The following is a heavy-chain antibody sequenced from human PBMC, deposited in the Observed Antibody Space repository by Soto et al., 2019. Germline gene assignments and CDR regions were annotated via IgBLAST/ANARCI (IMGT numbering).Heavy chain of an antibody. CDR2: ISAYNGNT. V-gene: IGHV1-18*01. Sequence: VKVSCKASGYTFTSYGISWVRQAPGQGLEWMGWISAYNGNTNYAQKLQGRVTMTTDTSTSTAYMELRSLRSDDTAVYYCARSTWTLWFGELLLPYYFDYWGQGTLVTVSS. J-gene: IGHJ4*02. D-gene: IGHD3-10*01. CDR3: ARSTWTLWFGELLLPYYFDY. CDR1: GYTFTSYG.